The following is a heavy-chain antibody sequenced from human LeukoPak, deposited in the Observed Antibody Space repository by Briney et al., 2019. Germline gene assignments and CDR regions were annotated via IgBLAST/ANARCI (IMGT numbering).Heavy chain of an antibody. V-gene: IGHV1-18*04. J-gene: IGHJ4*02. Sequence: ASVKVSCKASGYTFTGYYMHWVRQAPGQGLEWMGRISAYNGNTNYAQKLQGRVTMTTDTSTSTAYMELRSLRSDDTAVYYCASRLWFGELLLDYWGQGTLVTVSS. CDR3: ASRLWFGELLLDY. CDR2: ISAYNGNT. CDR1: GYTFTGYY. D-gene: IGHD3-10*01.